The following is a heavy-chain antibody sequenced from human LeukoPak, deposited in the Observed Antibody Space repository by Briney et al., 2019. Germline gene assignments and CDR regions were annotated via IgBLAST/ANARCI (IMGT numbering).Heavy chain of an antibody. CDR1: GFTFSSYG. CDR2: IWYDGSNK. V-gene: IGHV3-33*01. CDR3: ARVDGYYGSGSPFDY. J-gene: IGHJ4*02. D-gene: IGHD3-10*01. Sequence: QPGRSLRLSRAASGFTFSSYGMHWVCQAPGTGLDWVAVIWYDGSNKYYADSAKGRFTISRDNSKNTLYLQMNSLRAEDTAVYYCARVDGYYGSGSPFDYWGQGTLVTVSS.